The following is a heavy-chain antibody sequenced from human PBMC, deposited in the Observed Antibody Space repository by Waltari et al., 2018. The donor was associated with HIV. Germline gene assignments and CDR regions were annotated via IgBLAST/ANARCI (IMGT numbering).Heavy chain of an antibody. V-gene: IGHV4-34*01. D-gene: IGHD3-22*01. Sequence: QVQLQQWGAGLLKPSETLSLTCAVYGGSFSGYYWSWIRQPPGKGREWIGEINHSGSTNYNPSLKSRVTISVDTSKNQFSLKLSSVTAADTAVYYCARGGRGYYYDSSGGGYYGMDVWGQGTTVTVSS. CDR3: ARGGRGYYYDSSGGGYYGMDV. CDR1: GGSFSGYY. CDR2: INHSGST. J-gene: IGHJ6*02.